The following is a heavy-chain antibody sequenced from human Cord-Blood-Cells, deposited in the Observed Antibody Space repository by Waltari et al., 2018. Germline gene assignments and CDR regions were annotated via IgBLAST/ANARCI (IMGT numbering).Heavy chain of an antibody. CDR1: GGSISSSSYY. J-gene: IGHJ2*01. Sequence: QLQLQESGPGLVKPSETLSLTCTVSGGSISSSSYYWGWIRQPPGKGLEWIGSIYYSGTTYYNPSLKSRVTISVDTSKNQFSLKLSSVTAADTAVYYCARLIFRYWYFDLWGRGTLVTVSS. D-gene: IGHD3-16*02. CDR3: ARLIFRYWYFDL. V-gene: IGHV4-39*01. CDR2: IYYSGTT.